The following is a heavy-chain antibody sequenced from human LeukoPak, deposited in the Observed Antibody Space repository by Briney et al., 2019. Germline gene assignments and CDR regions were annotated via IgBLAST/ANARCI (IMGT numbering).Heavy chain of an antibody. Sequence: GGSPRLSCAASGFTFSSYSMNWVRQAPGKGQEWVSYISSSSSTIYYADSVRGRFTISRDNAKNSLYLQMNSLRAEDTAVYYCAREGDYYYGMDVWGQGTTVTVSS. CDR2: ISSSSSTI. CDR1: GFTFSSYS. V-gene: IGHV3-48*01. J-gene: IGHJ6*02. CDR3: AREGDYYYGMDV.